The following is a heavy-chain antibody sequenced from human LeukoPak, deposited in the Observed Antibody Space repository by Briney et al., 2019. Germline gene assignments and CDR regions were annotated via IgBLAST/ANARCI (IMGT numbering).Heavy chain of an antibody. CDR2: ITLSSSTI. V-gene: IGHV3-48*01. CDR1: GFNFNNFN. D-gene: IGHD6-13*01. Sequence: GGSLRLSCVASGFNFNNFNMNWVRQVPGKGLEWVSYITLSSSTIYYADSVKGRFTISRDNAKNSVYLQMNSLRAEDTAVYYCARSPYSSSFDYWGQGTLVTVSS. J-gene: IGHJ4*02. CDR3: ARSPYSSSFDY.